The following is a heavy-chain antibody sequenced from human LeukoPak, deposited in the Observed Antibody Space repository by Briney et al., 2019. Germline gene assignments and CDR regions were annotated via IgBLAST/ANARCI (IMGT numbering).Heavy chain of an antibody. CDR1: GGSISSSSYY. J-gene: IGHJ3*02. D-gene: IGHD3-10*01. Sequence: PSETLSLTCTVSGGSISSSSYYWGWIRQPPGKGLEWIGSIYYSGSTYYNPSLKSRVTISVDTSKNQFSLKLSSVTAADTAVYYCARDHFGFGEFRDAFDIWGQGTMVTVSS. CDR2: IYYSGST. V-gene: IGHV4-39*07. CDR3: ARDHFGFGEFRDAFDI.